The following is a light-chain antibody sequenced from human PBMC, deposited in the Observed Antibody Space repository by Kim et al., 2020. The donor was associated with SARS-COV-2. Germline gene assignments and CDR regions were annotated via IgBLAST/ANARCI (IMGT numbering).Light chain of an antibody. CDR3: QQYDQWPLT. CDR1: QSANSN. J-gene: IGKJ4*01. CDR2: YAS. V-gene: IGKV3-15*01. Sequence: ESATLSCRASQSANSNLAWYQQKPGQAPRLLLYYASTRATDIPARFSGSGSGTDFTLNITCLQPEDFAVFYCQQYDQWPLTFGGGTKVDIK.